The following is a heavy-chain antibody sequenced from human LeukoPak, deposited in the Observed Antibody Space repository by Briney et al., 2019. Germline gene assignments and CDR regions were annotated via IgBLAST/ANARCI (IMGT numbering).Heavy chain of an antibody. J-gene: IGHJ3*02. CDR1: GYTFTGYY. Sequence: ASVKVSCKASGYTFTGYYMHWVRQAPGQGLEWMGWISAYNGNTNYAQKLQGRVTMTTDTSTSTVYMELRSLRSDDTAVYYCARKQKDGSPGAFDIWGQGTMVTVSS. CDR3: ARKQKDGSPGAFDI. V-gene: IGHV1-18*04. CDR2: ISAYNGNT. D-gene: IGHD1-26*01.